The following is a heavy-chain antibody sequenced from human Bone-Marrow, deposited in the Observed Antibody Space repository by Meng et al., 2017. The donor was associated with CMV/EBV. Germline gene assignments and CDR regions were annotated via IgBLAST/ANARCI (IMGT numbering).Heavy chain of an antibody. CDR2: TNLNGGGT. J-gene: IGHJ4*02. CDR3: ARGGGGILEWLSLLTFDY. D-gene: IGHD3-3*01. Sequence: TCTGYKRQWSGQAPGKGLEWMGGTNLNGGGTTYAQKFQGRATMPRDTSISTAYMELSRRGSDDTAVYYCARGGGGILEWLSLLTFDYWGQGTLVTVSS. CDR1: TCTGYK. V-gene: IGHV1-2*02.